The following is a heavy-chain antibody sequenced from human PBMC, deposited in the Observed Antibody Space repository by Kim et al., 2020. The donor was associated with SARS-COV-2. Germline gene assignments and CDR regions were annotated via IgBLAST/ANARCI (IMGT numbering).Heavy chain of an antibody. J-gene: IGHJ6*02. CDR2: ISAYNGNT. Sequence: ASVKVSCKASGYTFTSYGISWVRQAPGQGLEWMGWISAYNGNTNYAQKLQGRVTMTTDTSTSTAYMELRSLRSDDTAVYYCARVADYYGSGSYYSPYYYGMDVWGQGTTVTVSS. CDR1: GYTFTSYG. CDR3: ARVADYYGSGSYYSPYYYGMDV. V-gene: IGHV1-18*01. D-gene: IGHD3-10*01.